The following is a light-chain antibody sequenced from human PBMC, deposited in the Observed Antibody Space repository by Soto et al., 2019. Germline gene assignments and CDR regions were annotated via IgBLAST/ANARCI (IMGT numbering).Light chain of an antibody. Sequence: EIVLTQSPAILSLSPGERATLSCRASQSVSSNLAWYQQKPGQAPRLLIYDASNRATGIPARFSGSGSGTDFTLTISSLEPEDFAVYYCQQRSNSFTFGPGTTVDIK. CDR2: DAS. V-gene: IGKV3-11*01. CDR3: QQRSNSFT. CDR1: QSVSSN. J-gene: IGKJ3*01.